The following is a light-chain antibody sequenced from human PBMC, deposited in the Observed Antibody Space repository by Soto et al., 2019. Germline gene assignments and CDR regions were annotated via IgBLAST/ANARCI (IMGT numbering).Light chain of an antibody. V-gene: IGLV1-44*01. Sequence: QSVLTQPPSASGTPGQRVTISCSGSSSNIGSNTVNWYQQLPGTAPKLLIYSNNQRPSGVPDRFSGSKSGISASLAISGLQSEDEGDYYCAAWDDSLNGPVFGGGTKLTVL. CDR2: SNN. J-gene: IGLJ2*01. CDR1: SSNIGSNT. CDR3: AAWDDSLNGPV.